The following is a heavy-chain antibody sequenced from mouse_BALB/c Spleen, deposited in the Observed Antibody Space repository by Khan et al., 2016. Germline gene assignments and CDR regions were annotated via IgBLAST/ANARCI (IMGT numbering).Heavy chain of an antibody. CDR2: ISYSGST. CDR3: ARDYYGSSVFDY. J-gene: IGHJ3*01. CDR1: GYSLTSDYA. Sequence: EVQLQESGPGLVKPSQSLSLTCTVTGYSLTSDYAWNWIRQFPGNKLEWMGYISYSGSTSYNPSPKSRISITRDTSKNQFFLQLTSVTTEDTATYYCARDYYGSSVFDYWGQGTLVTVSA. V-gene: IGHV3-2*02. D-gene: IGHD1-1*01.